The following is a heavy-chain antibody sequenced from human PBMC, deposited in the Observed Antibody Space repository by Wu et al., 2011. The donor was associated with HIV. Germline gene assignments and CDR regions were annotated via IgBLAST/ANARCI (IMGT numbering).Heavy chain of an antibody. CDR2: IIPMFNTA. CDR3: ASPRTLYTSTAYYFTFDF. V-gene: IGHV1-69*14. J-gene: IGHJ4*02. Sequence: QVQVVQSGAEVKKPGSSVKVSCKASGGSFSSYAVSWVRLAPGQGLEWMGRIIPMFNTANYAQNFQSRLTLTADKSTSTAYMELSSLTSGDTAIYYCASPRTLYTSTAYYFTFDFWAGNPGHRLL. CDR1: GGSFSSYA. D-gene: IGHD3-22*01.